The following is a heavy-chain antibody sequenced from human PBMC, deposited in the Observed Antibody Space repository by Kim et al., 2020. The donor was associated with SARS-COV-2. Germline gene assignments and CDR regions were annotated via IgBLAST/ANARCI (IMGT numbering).Heavy chain of an antibody. Sequence: SANYTPSLKRRVPISVDTSKHQFSLKLSSVTAADTAVYYCARGVVATNYWGQGTLVTVSS. CDR2: SA. D-gene: IGHD5-12*01. J-gene: IGHJ4*02. CDR3: ARGVVATNY. V-gene: IGHV4-34*01.